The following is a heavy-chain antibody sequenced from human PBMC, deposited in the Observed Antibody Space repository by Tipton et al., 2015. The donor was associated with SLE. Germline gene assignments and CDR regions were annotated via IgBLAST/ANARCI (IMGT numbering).Heavy chain of an antibody. D-gene: IGHD6-19*01. CDR2: IKQDGSGK. J-gene: IGHJ4*02. CDR3: ARVRGWYDF. V-gene: IGHV3-7*01. CDR1: GFIFSSYW. Sequence: SLRLSCAASGFIFSSYWMNWVRQAPGKGLEWVANIKQDGSGKYYVDSVKGRFTISRDNAKNSLYLQMNSLTAEDTAVYYCARVRGWYDFWGQGALVTVSS.